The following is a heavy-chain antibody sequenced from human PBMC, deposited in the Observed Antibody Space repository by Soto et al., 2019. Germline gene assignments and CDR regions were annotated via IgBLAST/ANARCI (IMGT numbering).Heavy chain of an antibody. CDR3: ARRLYYDSSGFEGGGMDV. CDR1: GGSISSGGYS. D-gene: IGHD3-22*01. CDR2: IYHSGST. V-gene: IGHV4-30-2*01. J-gene: IGHJ6*02. Sequence: SETLSLTCTVSGGSISSGGYSWSWIRQPPGKGLEWIGYIYHSGSTYYNPSLKSRVTISVDRSKNQFSLKLSSVTAADTAVYYCARRLYYDSSGFEGGGMDVWGQGTTVTVSS.